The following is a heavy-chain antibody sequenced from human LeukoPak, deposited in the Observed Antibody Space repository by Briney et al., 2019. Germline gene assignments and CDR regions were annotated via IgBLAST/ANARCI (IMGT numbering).Heavy chain of an antibody. V-gene: IGHV3-23*01. J-gene: IGHJ4*02. CDR3: AKDWWGSGWYNFDY. Sequence: PGGSLRLSCAASGFSFSSYAMTWVRQAPGKGLEWVSAISGSGGSTYYADSVKGRFTISRDNSKNTLYLQMNSLRAEDTAVYYCAKDWWGSGWYNFDYWGQGTLVTVSS. D-gene: IGHD6-19*01. CDR1: GFSFSSYA. CDR2: ISGSGGST.